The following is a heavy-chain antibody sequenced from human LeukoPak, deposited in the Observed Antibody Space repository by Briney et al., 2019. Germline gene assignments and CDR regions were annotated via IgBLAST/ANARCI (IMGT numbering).Heavy chain of an antibody. CDR2: ISSSSYI. CDR3: AREEGSSFPDY. J-gene: IGHJ4*02. D-gene: IGHD6-6*01. V-gene: IGHV3-21*01. CDR1: GFTFSSYS. Sequence: GGSLRLSCAASGFTFSSYSMNWVRQAPGKGLEWVSSISSSSYIYYADSVKGRFTISRDNAKNSLYLQMNSLRAEDTAVYYCAREEGSSFPDYWGQGTLVTVSS.